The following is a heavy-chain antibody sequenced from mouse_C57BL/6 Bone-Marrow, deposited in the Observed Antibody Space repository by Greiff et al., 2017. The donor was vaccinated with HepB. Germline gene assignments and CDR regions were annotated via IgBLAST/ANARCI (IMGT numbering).Heavy chain of an antibody. D-gene: IGHD1-1*01. V-gene: IGHV1-55*01. CDR2: IYPGSGST. J-gene: IGHJ2*01. CDR1: GYTFTSYW. CDR3: ARSGYYGSSYAIDY. Sequence: VQLQQPGAELVKPGASVKMSCKASGYTFTSYWITWVKQRPGQGLEWIGDIYPGSGSTNYNEKFKSKATLTVDTSSSTAYVQLSSLTSEDSAVYYCARSGYYGSSYAIDYWGQGTTLTVSS.